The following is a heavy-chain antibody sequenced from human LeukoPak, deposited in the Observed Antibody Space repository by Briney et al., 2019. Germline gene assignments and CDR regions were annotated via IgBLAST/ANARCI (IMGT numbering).Heavy chain of an antibody. J-gene: IGHJ5*01. CDR3: ARERIQLWF. CDR2: INPKSGDT. Sequence: GASVKVSCKASGYTLTGYYMHWVRQARGQGLEWMGWINPKSGDTNYAQKFQDRVTMTSDTSISRAYMELSRLRSDDTAVYYGARERIQLWF. V-gene: IGHV1-2*02. CDR1: GYTLTGYY. D-gene: IGHD5-18*01.